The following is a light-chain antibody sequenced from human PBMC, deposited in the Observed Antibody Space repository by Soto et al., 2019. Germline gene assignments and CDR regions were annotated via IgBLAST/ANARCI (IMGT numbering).Light chain of an antibody. CDR3: QQYDSLPQT. Sequence: IQMTQSPSSLSASVGYRVTLTCHASHDIRDYLNWYQQKPGKPPKLLIYAESNLQTFVPSRLSGSGSGTDFTITISSLQPEDFATYFCQQYDSLPQTFGPGTKVDIK. J-gene: IGKJ3*01. CDR2: AES. V-gene: IGKV1-33*01. CDR1: HDIRDY.